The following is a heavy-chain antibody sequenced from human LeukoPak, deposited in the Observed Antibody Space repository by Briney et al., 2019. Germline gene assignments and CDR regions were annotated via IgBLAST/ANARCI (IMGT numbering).Heavy chain of an antibody. Sequence: QPGGSLILSCSASGFTFSGYPMHWARQAPGKGLEYVSLISSNGGSTYYADSVRGRFTISRDNSKNTLYLQMSSLRAEDTAVYYCVKREQQLELDYWGQGTLVTVSS. J-gene: IGHJ4*02. D-gene: IGHD6-13*01. CDR2: ISSNGGST. V-gene: IGHV3-64D*06. CDR1: GFTFSGYP. CDR3: VKREQQLELDY.